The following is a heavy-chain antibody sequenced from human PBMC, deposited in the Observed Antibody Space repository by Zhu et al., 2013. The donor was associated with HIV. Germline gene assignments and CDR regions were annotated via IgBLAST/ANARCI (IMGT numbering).Heavy chain of an antibody. CDR3: ARDHNSGYYSYFDY. CDR2: IIPMFGTA. Sequence: HVQLVQSGAEVKKPGSSVRVSCRTSGGTFSSYAISWVRQAPGQGLEWMGGIIPMFGTANYAQKFQGRVTITADESTSTAYMQLSSLRSEDTAVYYCARDHNSGYYSYFDYWGQGTLVTVSS. CDR1: GGTFSSYA. D-gene: IGHD3-22*01. V-gene: IGHV1-69*12. J-gene: IGHJ4*02.